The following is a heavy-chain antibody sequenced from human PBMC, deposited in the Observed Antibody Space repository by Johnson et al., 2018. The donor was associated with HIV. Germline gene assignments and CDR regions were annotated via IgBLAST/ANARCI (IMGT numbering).Heavy chain of an antibody. CDR3: ARVSSIAALWDAFDI. CDR1: GFTFSSYG. V-gene: IGHV3-33*08. CDR2: IWYDGSNK. J-gene: IGHJ3*02. D-gene: IGHD6-6*01. Sequence: QVQLVESEGGLVQPGGSLRLSCAASGFTFSSYGMHWVRQAPGKGLEWAAVIWYDGSNKYYADSVKGRFTISRDNSQNTLYLQMNSLRAEDTAMYYCARVSSIAALWDAFDIWGQGTMVTVSS.